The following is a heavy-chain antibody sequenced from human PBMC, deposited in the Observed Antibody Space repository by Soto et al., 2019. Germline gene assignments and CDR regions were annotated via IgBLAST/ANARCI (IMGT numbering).Heavy chain of an antibody. V-gene: IGHV4-31*03. CDR2: IYYSGST. CDR1: GGSISSGGYY. D-gene: IGHD3-22*01. CDR3: ARDSLYEGGFDY. Sequence: PSETLSLTCTVSGGSISSGGYYWSWIRQHPGKGLEWIGYIYYSGSTYYNPSLKSRVTISVDTSKNQFSLKLSSVTAADTAVYYCARDSLYEGGFDYWGQGTLVTVSS. J-gene: IGHJ4*02.